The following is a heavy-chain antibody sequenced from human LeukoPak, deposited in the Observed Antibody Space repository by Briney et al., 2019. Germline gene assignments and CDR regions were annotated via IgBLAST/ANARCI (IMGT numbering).Heavy chain of an antibody. J-gene: IGHJ6*03. CDR1: GSIFSGSA. CDR2: IRSKANSYVT. Sequence: GGSLRLSCAASGSIFSGSAMHWVRQASGKGLEWVGRIRSKANSYVTAYAASVKGRFTISRDDSKNTAYLQMNSLKTEDTAIYYCTRITRDTAMITAYYYYYMDVWGKGTTVTVSS. CDR3: TRITRDTAMITAYYYYYMDV. D-gene: IGHD5-18*01. V-gene: IGHV3-73*01.